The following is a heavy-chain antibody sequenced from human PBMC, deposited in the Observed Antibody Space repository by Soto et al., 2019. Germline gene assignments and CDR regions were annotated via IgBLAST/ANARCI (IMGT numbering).Heavy chain of an antibody. CDR2: IYYSGST. Sequence: SETLSLTCTVSGGSISSGGYYWSWIRQHPGKGLEWIGYIYYSGSTYYNPSLKSRVTISVDTSKNQFSLKLSSVTAADTAVYYCARVSILGSGMDVWGQGTTVTVSS. V-gene: IGHV4-31*03. CDR3: ARVSILGSGMDV. D-gene: IGHD6-6*01. J-gene: IGHJ6*02. CDR1: GGSISSGGYY.